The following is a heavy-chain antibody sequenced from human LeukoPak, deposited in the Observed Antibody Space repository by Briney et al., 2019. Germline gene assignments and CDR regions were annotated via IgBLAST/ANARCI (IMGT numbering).Heavy chain of an antibody. CDR2: ISGSGGST. J-gene: IGHJ4*02. D-gene: IGHD3-3*01. V-gene: IGHV3-23*01. CDR1: GITFSSYA. CDR3: AKADYDFWSGKGGY. Sequence: PGGSLRLSCAASGITFSSYAMSWVRQAPGKGLEWVSAISGSGGSTYYADSVKGRFTISRDNSKNTLYLQMNSLRAEDTAVYYCAKADYDFWSGKGGYWGQGTLVTVSS.